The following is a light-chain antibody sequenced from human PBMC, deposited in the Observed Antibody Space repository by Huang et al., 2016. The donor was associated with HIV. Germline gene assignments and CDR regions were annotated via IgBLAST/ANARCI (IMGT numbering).Light chain of an antibody. CDR2: SAS. CDR1: QTVTNQ. Sequence: EVVMTQSPATMSVSPGDKVTLSCRASQTVTNQLAWSQQRPGQAPRLLMFSASTRPTGIPARFSGSGSGTEFSLTISSLQSEDFAVYYCHQYNDWPRTFGQGTKVEMK. CDR3: HQYNDWPRT. J-gene: IGKJ1*01. V-gene: IGKV3-15*01.